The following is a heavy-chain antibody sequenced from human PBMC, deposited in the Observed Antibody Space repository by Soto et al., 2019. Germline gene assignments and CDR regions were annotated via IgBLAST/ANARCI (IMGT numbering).Heavy chain of an antibody. D-gene: IGHD3-3*01. CDR2: ISGSGGIT. J-gene: IGHJ5*02. CDR3: AKDDRLEWLSSPNWFEP. V-gene: IGHV3-23*01. CDR1: QFTFSSYA. Sequence: SLRLSCTASQFTFSSYAMSLVPKNPFKLLEWVSAISGSGGITYYADPVKGRFTISRDNSKNTLYLQMNSLRAEDTAVYYCAKDDRLEWLSSPNWFEPWGQGTLVTVSS.